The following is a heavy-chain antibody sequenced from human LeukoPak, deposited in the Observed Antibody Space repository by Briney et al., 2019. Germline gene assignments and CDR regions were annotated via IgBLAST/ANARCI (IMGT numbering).Heavy chain of an antibody. D-gene: IGHD6-19*01. CDR1: GFTFIDYD. CDR2: IGIRGDT. V-gene: IGHV3-13*01. J-gene: IGHJ4*02. CDR3: ARGGIQVSGIDEFDY. Sequence: HPGGSLRLSCAASGFTFIDYDMHWVRQVIGKGLEWVSAIGIRGDTHYSGSVKGRFTISRENAESSLYLQMNSLRAEDTAVYYCARGGIQVSGIDEFDYWAREPWSPSP.